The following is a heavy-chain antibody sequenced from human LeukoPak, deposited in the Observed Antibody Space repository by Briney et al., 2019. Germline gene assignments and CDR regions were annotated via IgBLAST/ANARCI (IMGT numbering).Heavy chain of an antibody. CDR1: GVSISSSNSY. D-gene: IGHD3-16*01. V-gene: IGHV4-39*07. Sequence: SETLSLTCTVSGVSISSSNSYWGWIRQPPGKGLEWIGSIYYSGNTYYNASLKSQVSISIDTSKNQFSLKLSSVTAADTAVYYCARETSQKGAHYMDVWGKGTTVTISS. CDR3: ARETSQKGAHYMDV. CDR2: IYYSGNT. J-gene: IGHJ6*03.